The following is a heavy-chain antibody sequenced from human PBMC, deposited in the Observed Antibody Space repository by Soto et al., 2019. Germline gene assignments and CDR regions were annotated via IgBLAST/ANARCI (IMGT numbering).Heavy chain of an antibody. V-gene: IGHV4-34*01. CDR1: GGSFSGYY. CDR3: ARWNYDILTALFDY. J-gene: IGHJ4*02. CDR2: INHSGST. Sequence: PSETLSLTCAVYGGSFSGYYWSWIRQPPGKGLEWIGEINHSGSTNYNPSLKSRVTISVDTSKNQFSLKLSSVTAADTAVYYCARWNYDILTALFDYWGQGTLVTVSS. D-gene: IGHD3-9*01.